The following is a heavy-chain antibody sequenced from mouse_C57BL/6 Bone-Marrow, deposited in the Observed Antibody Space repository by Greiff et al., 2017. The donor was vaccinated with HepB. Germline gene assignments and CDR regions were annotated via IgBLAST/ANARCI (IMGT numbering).Heavy chain of an antibody. CDR2: ISSGGDYI. V-gene: IGHV5-9-1*02. CDR1: GFTFSSYA. D-gene: IGHD2-2*01. CDR3: TRGRLTPAY. Sequence: EVKLMESGEGLVKPGGSLKLSCAASGFTFSSYAMSWVRQTPEKRLEWVAYISSGGDYIYYADTVKGRFTISRDNARNTLYLQMSSLKSEDTAMYYCTRGRLTPAYWGQGTLVTVSA. J-gene: IGHJ3*01.